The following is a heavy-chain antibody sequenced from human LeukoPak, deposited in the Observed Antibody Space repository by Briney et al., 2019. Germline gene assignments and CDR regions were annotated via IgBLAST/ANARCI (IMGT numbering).Heavy chain of an antibody. D-gene: IGHD1-7*01. V-gene: IGHV3-7*03. Sequence: ESGGSLRLSCAASGFTFRSYGMHWVRQAPGKGLEWVANIKQDGSEKYYVDSVKGRFTISRDNAKNSLYLQMNSLRAEDTAVYYCARLNWNYVNPPSYWGQGTLVTVSS. CDR3: ARLNWNYVNPPSY. CDR2: IKQDGSEK. J-gene: IGHJ4*02. CDR1: GFTFRSYG.